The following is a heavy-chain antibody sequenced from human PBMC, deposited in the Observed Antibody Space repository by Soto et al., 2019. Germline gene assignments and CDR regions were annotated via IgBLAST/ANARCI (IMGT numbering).Heavy chain of an antibody. CDR2: IRSKAYGGTT. J-gene: IGHJ4*02. CDR3: TRDGGPFDY. V-gene: IGHV3-49*03. Sequence: GGSLRLSCAASGFTLSDYYMSWFRQAPGKGLEWVGFIRSKAYGGTTEYAASVKGRFTISRDDSKSIAYLQMNSLKTEDTAVYYCTRDGGPFDYWGQGTLVTVSS. CDR1: GFTLSDYY. D-gene: IGHD3-16*01.